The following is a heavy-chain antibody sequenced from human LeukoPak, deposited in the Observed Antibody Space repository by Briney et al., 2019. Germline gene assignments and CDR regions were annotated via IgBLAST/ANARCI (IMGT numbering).Heavy chain of an antibody. V-gene: IGHV4-34*01. Sequence: PSETLSLTCAVYGGSFSGYYWNWIRQPPGKGLEWIGEINHSGSTNYNPSLKSRVTISVDTSKNQFSLKLSSVTAADTAVYYCARGAVVAATPNWFDPWGQGTLVTVSS. CDR2: INHSGST. CDR3: ARGAVVAATPNWFDP. CDR1: GGSFSGYY. J-gene: IGHJ5*02. D-gene: IGHD2-15*01.